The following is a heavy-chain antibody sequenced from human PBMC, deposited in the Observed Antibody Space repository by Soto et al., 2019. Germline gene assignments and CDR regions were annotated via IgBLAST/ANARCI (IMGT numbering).Heavy chain of an antibody. D-gene: IGHD5-12*01. CDR3: AKEKSVMNSGYDAFDV. V-gene: IGHV3-48*03. CDR2: MSAGGTI. Sequence: VGSLRLSCAASGFAFSSYEMDWVRQAPGKGLGWIAYMSAGGTIHYADSVKGRFTISRDNAKNSLYLEMNSLRAEDTAVYYCAKEKSVMNSGYDAFDVWGQGTMVTVSS. CDR1: GFAFSSYE. J-gene: IGHJ3*01.